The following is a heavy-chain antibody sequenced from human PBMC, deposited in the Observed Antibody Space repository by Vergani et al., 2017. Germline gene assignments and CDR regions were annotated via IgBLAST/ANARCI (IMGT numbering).Heavy chain of an antibody. CDR2: INPSGGST. J-gene: IGHJ4*02. CDR3: ARVRVDTAMVTPSIDY. CDR1: GYTFTSYY. V-gene: IGHV1-46*03. Sequence: QVQLVQSGAEVKKLGASVKVSCKASGYTFTSYYMHWVRQAPGQGLEWMGIINPSGGSTSYAQKFQGRVTMTRDTSTSTVYLELSSLRSEDTAVYYCARVRVDTAMVTPSIDYWGQGTLVTVSS. D-gene: IGHD5-18*01.